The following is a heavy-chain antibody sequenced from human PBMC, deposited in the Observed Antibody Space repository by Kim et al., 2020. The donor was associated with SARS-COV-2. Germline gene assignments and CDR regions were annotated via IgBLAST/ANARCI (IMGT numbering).Heavy chain of an antibody. Sequence: SETLSLTCTVSGGSISSYYWSWIRQPPGKGLEWIGYIYYSGSTNYNPSLKSQVTISVDTSKNQFSLKLSSVTAADTAVYYCAGSRQWLVWYFDLWGRGTLVTVSS. CDR1: GGSISSYY. D-gene: IGHD6-19*01. CDR2: IYYSGST. CDR3: AGSRQWLVWYFDL. V-gene: IGHV4-59*01. J-gene: IGHJ2*01.